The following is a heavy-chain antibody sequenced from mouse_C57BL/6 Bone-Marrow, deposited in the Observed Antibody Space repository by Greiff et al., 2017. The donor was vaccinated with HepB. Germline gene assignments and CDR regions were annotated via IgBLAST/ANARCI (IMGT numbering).Heavy chain of an antibody. CDR2: ISNLAYSI. V-gene: IGHV5-15*01. J-gene: IGHJ4*01. D-gene: IGHD1-1*01. CDR1: GFTFSDYG. CDR3: ARLPHYYVSTMDY. Sequence: EVQLVESGGGLVQPGGSLKLSCAASGFTFSDYGMAWVRQAPRKGPEWVAFISNLAYSIYYADTVTGRFTISRENAKNTLYLEMSSLRSEDTAMYYCARLPHYYVSTMDYWGQGTSVTVSS.